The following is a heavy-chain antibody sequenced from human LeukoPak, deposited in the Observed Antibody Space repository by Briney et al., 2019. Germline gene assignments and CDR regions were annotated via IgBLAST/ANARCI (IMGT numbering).Heavy chain of an antibody. Sequence: SETLSLTCTVSGASISSYYWSWLRQPPGKGLEWIGYIYDGGSTKHNPSLKSRVTISADTSENQFSLKVTSVTAADTAVYYCARDRGFGDYGIDYWGQGSLVTVSS. V-gene: IGHV4-59*01. CDR1: GASISSYY. CDR2: IYDGGST. J-gene: IGHJ4*02. D-gene: IGHD4-17*01. CDR3: ARDRGFGDYGIDY.